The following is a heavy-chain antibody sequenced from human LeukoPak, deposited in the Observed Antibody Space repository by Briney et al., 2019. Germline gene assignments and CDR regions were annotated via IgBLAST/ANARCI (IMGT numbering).Heavy chain of an antibody. D-gene: IGHD3-22*01. J-gene: IGHJ4*02. CDR2: INSDGSST. CDR1: GFTFSSYG. CDR3: ARDQYYYDSSGYYSSYYFDY. Sequence: GGSLRLSCAASGFTFSSYGMHWVRQAPGKGLVWVSRINSDGSSTSYADSVKGRFTISRDNAKNTLYLQMNSLRAEDTAVYHCARDQYYYDSSGYYSSYYFDYWGQGTLVTVSS. V-gene: IGHV3-74*01.